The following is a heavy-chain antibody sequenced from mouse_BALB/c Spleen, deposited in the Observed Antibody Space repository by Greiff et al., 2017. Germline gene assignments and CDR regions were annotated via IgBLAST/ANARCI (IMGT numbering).Heavy chain of an antibody. CDR2: INPYNGDT. D-gene: IGHD1-1*01. J-gene: IGHJ4*01. CDR3: GREGGTPYYYAMDY. Sequence: EVQLQQSGPELVKPGASVTISCKASGYSFTGYCMNWVQQSPGKSLAWIGRINPYNGDTFYNHKFKCKATLTVNKSSSTAHMELLSLTSEDSAVYYCGREGGTPYYYAMDYWGQGTTLTVSS. V-gene: IGHV1-37*01. CDR1: GYSFTGYC.